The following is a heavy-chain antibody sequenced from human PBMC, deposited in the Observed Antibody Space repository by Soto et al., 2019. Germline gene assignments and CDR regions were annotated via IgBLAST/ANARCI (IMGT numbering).Heavy chain of an antibody. CDR1: GFSLSTYGVS. J-gene: IGHJ4*02. CDR3: ANRLASPYFYHCRCSSFDY. D-gene: IGHD2-2*01. Sequence: QITLKESGPTLVKPTQTLTLTCTFSGFSLSTYGVSVGWIRQPPGKALEWLALIYWDNDKYYSPSLKSRLTNTKDTPENHVGLTMTNMDPVDTDTYYCANRLASPYFYHCRCSSFDYWGQGTLVTVSS. V-gene: IGHV2-5*02. CDR2: IYWDNDK.